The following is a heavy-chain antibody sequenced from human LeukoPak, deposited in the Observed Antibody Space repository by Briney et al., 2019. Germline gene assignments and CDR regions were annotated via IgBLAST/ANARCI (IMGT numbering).Heavy chain of an antibody. CDR1: GGSIGSNY. CDR3: AKYGNSGWVIDN. D-gene: IGHD6-19*01. V-gene: IGHV4-59*08. Sequence: SETLSLTYTVSGGSIGSNYWTWIRQPPGKGLEYIGYIYYTGGTNYNPSLKSRVTISVDTSKNQFSLKLSSVTAADTAVYFCAKYGNSGWVIDNWGQGTLVTVSS. J-gene: IGHJ4*02. CDR2: IYYTGGT.